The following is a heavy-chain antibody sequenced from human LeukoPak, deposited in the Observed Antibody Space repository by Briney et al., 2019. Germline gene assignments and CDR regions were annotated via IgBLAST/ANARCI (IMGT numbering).Heavy chain of an antibody. J-gene: IGHJ2*01. CDR3: ARDSSSSTLWYFDL. CDR1: GFTFSSYA. CDR2: ISSSSSYI. D-gene: IGHD6-6*01. V-gene: IGHV3-21*01. Sequence: TGGSLRLSCAASGFTFSSYAMSWVRQAPGKGLEWVSSISSSSSYIYYADSVKGRFTISRDNAKNSLYLQMNSLRAEDTAVYYCARDSSSSTLWYFDLWGRGTLVTVSS.